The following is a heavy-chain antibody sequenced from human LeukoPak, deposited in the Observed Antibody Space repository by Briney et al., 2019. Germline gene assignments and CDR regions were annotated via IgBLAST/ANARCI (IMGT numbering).Heavy chain of an antibody. D-gene: IGHD3-10*01. V-gene: IGHV4-4*07. Sequence: PSETLSLTCTVSGGSISSYYWSWIRQPAGKGLEWIGRIYTSGSTNYNPSLKSRVTMSVDTSKNQFSLKLSSVTAADTAVYYCAREISLYGSGSPMFDPWGQGTLVTASS. J-gene: IGHJ5*02. CDR1: GGSISSYY. CDR2: IYTSGST. CDR3: AREISLYGSGSPMFDP.